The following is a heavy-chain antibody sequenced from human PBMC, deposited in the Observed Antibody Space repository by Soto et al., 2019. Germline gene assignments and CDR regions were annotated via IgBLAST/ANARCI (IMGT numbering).Heavy chain of an antibody. CDR3: APWFGAFDY. V-gene: IGHV3-30*03. D-gene: IGHD3-10*01. Sequence: QVQLVESGGGVVQPGRSLRLSCAASGFTFSSYGMHWVRQAPGKGLEWVAVISYDGSNKYYADSVKGRFTISRDNSKNTLYLQMNSLRAEDTAVYYCAPWFGAFDYWGQGTLGPVSA. CDR1: GFTFSSYG. J-gene: IGHJ4*02. CDR2: ISYDGSNK.